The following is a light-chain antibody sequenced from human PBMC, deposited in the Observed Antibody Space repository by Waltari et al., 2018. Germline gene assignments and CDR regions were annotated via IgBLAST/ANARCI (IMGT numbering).Light chain of an antibody. CDR1: QTVRTF. CDR2: DAS. J-gene: IGKJ2*01. V-gene: IGKV3-11*01. Sequence: EIVLTQSPATLSLSPGERATLSCRASQTVRTFLAWYQQKPGQAPTLLIFDASSRATGIPAKFRGSGSGTDFTLTVSNVEPEDFAVYCCQQRSNWPYTFGQGSRVDIK. CDR3: QQRSNWPYT.